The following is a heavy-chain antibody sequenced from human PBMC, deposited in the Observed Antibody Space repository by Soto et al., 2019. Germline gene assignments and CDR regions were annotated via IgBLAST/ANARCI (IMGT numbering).Heavy chain of an antibody. CDR1: GYTLTELS. V-gene: IGHV1-24*01. D-gene: IGHD2-2*02. CDR2: FDPEDGET. CDR3: ATGGVVVPAAIPPDYYGMDV. J-gene: IGHJ6*02. Sequence: QVQLVQSGAEVKKPGASVKVSCKVSGYTLTELSMHWVRQAPGKGLEWMGGFDPEDGETIYAQKFQGRVTMTEDTSTDTAYMELSSLRSEDTAVYYCATGGVVVPAAIPPDYYGMDVWGQGTTVTVSS.